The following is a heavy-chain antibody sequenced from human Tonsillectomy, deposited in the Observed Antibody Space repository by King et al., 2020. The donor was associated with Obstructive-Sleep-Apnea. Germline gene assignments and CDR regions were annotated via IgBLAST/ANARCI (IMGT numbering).Heavy chain of an antibody. Sequence: QLVQSGAEVKKPGASVKVSCKASGYTFTSFGISWVRQAPGQGLEWIGWISTYNGNTNYAQKFQGRVTMTTDTSTTTGYMGLRSLRSDDTAIYYCARGLSATVTPIPVDFWGQGTLVSVPS. J-gene: IGHJ4*02. V-gene: IGHV1-18*04. D-gene: IGHD4-17*01. CDR1: GYTFTSFG. CDR2: ISTYNGNT. CDR3: ARGLSATVTPIPVDF.